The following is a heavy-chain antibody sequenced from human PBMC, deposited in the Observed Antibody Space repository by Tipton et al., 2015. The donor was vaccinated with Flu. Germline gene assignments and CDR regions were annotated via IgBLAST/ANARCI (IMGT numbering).Heavy chain of an antibody. CDR3: ARDWGAIGGIYYYGMDV. CDR1: GFTFSSYW. J-gene: IGHJ6*02. D-gene: IGHD3-16*01. V-gene: IGHV3-7*01. CDR2: IKQDGSEK. Sequence: QLVQSGGGLVQRGGSLRLSCAASGFTFSSYWMNWVRQAPGKGLEWVANIKQDGSEKYYVDSVKGRFTISRDNAKNSLYLQMNSLRAEDTAVYYCARDWGAIGGIYYYGMDVWGQGTTVTVSS.